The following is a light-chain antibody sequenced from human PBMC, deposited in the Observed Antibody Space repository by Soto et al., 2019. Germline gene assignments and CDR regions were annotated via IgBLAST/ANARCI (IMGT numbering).Light chain of an antibody. CDR1: QSVLYSSNNKNY. CDR3: QQHFSTPFT. V-gene: IGKV4-1*01. Sequence: DIVMTQSPDSLAVSLGERATINCKSSQSVLYSSNNKNYLAWYQQKPGQPPKLLIYWASTRESGVPDRFSRSGSGTDFTLTISSLQAEDVAVYYCQQHFSTPFTFGPGTKVDIK. CDR2: WAS. J-gene: IGKJ3*01.